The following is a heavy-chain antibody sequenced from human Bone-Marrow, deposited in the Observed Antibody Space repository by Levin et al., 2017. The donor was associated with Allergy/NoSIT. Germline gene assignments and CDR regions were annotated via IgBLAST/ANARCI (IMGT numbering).Heavy chain of an antibody. CDR3: AREVNYYDTSGYVNWFDP. CDR2: ISGHSGET. V-gene: IGHV1-18*04. D-gene: IGHD3-22*01. J-gene: IGHJ5*02. Sequence: ASVKVSCKTSGYRFSSYSITWVRQAPGQGLDYMGWISGHSGETNYVQKFQGRVTMSTDTATNTAYMELKSLRSDDTAIYYCAREVNYYDTSGYVNWFDPWGQGTRVTVSA. CDR1: GYRFSSYS.